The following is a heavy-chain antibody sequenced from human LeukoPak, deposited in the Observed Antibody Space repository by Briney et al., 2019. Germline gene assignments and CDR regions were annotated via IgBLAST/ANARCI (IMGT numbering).Heavy chain of an antibody. Sequence: PGGSLRLSCAASGFTFSSYGMHWVRQAPGKGLEWVAFIRYDGSNKYYADSVKGRFTISRDNSKNTLYLQMNSLRAEDTAVYYCARFISSVWYSSGWYGDFFDYWGQGTLVTVSS. J-gene: IGHJ4*02. CDR3: ARFISSVWYSSGWYGDFFDY. V-gene: IGHV3-30*02. D-gene: IGHD6-19*01. CDR1: GFTFSSYG. CDR2: IRYDGSNK.